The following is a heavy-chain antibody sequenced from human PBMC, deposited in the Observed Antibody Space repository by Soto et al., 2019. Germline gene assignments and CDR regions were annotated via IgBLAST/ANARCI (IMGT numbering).Heavy chain of an antibody. V-gene: IGHV4-59*08. J-gene: IGHJ6*03. CDR1: GGSISSYY. Sequence: SEILSLTCTVSGGSISSYYWSWIRQPPGKGLEWIGYIYYSGSTNCNPSLKSRVTISVDTSKNQFSLKLSSVTAADTAVYYCARHSGYCTAGLCYLSYYYYYMDVWGKGTTVTVSS. CDR3: ARHSGYCTAGLCYLSYYYYYMDV. D-gene: IGHD2-8*02. CDR2: IYYSGST.